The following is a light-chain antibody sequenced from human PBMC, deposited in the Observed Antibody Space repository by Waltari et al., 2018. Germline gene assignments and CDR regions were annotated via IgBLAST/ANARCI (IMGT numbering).Light chain of an antibody. CDR1: SSAVGGYDF. Sequence: QSALTQPASVSGSPGQSITISCTGTSSAVGGYDFVSWYQHHPGKAPKLMIYDVGARPSGVAYRFSGSKSGNTASLTISGLQAEDEADYYCCSHAVGNTYVFGTGTKVTVL. CDR2: DVG. V-gene: IGLV2-23*02. CDR3: CSHAVGNTYV. J-gene: IGLJ1*01.